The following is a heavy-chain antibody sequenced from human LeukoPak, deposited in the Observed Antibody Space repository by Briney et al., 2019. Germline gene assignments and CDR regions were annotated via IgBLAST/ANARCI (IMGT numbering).Heavy chain of an antibody. D-gene: IGHD4-17*01. V-gene: IGHV4-34*01. CDR2: INHSGST. CDR1: GGSFSGYY. J-gene: IGHJ3*02. Sequence: SETLSLTCAVYGGSFSGYYWSWIRQPPGKGLEWIGEINHSGSTNYNPSLKSRVTISVDTSKNQFSPKLSSVTAADTAVYYCARDAYGDYAPYAFDIWGQGTMVTVSS. CDR3: ARDAYGDYAPYAFDI.